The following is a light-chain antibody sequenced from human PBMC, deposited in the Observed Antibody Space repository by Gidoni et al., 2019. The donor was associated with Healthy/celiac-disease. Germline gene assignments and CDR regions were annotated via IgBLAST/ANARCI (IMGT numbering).Light chain of an antibody. V-gene: IGLV1-40*01. J-gene: IGLJ1*01. CDR2: GNS. CDR1: SPNIGAGYD. CDR3: QSYDSSLSGYV. Sequence: QSVLTQPPSLSRAPGSRVTISRTGSSPNIGAGYDVHWYQQLPGTAPKLLIYGNSNRPSGVPDRFSGSKSGTSASLAITGLQAEDEADYYCQSYDSSLSGYVFGTGTKVTVL.